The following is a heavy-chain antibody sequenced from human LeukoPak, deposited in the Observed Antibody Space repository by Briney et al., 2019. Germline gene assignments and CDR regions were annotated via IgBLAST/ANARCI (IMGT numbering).Heavy chain of an antibody. CDR1: GFIFSTYT. J-gene: IGHJ4*02. Sequence: GGPLRLSCAASGFIFSTYTMNWVRQAPGKGLEWVSSISSSGDSTYYADSVKGRFTISRDNSKNTLYLQVNSLRAEDTAIYYCAKAAVYHDSCPDSWGQGTLVTVSS. CDR2: ISSSGDST. V-gene: IGHV3-23*01. CDR3: AKAAVYHDSCPDS. D-gene: IGHD5/OR15-5a*01.